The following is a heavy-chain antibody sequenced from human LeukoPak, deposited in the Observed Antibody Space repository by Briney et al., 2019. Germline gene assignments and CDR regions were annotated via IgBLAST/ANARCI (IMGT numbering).Heavy chain of an antibody. V-gene: IGHV3-7*01. CDR3: AREWQGGIAAAGTRIEGDY. D-gene: IGHD6-13*01. CDR1: GFSVSGYW. J-gene: IGHJ4*02. Sequence: GGSLRLSCAVSGFSVSGYWMTWVRQAPGKGLEWVANIKQDGSEKNYVDSVKGRITISRDNAENSLFLQMNSLRVEDTAVYYCAREWQGGIAAAGTRIEGDYWGQGTLVAVSS. CDR2: IKQDGSEK.